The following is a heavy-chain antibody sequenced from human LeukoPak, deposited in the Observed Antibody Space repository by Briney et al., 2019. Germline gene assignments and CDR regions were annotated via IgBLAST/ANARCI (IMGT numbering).Heavy chain of an antibody. CDR1: GFTVSNNY. V-gene: IGHV3-66*01. CDR3: ARDITAVGSSYGMDV. CDR2: IYSGGST. D-gene: IGHD1-26*01. J-gene: IGHJ6*02. Sequence: PGGSLRLSCAASGFTVSNNYMSWVRQAPGQGLEWVSVIYSGGSTYYADSVKGRFTISRDNSKNTLYLQMNSLRAEDTAVYYCARDITAVGSSYGMDVWGRGTTVTVSS.